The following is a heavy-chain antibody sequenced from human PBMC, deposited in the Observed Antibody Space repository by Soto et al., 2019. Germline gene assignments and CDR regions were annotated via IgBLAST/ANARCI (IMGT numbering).Heavy chain of an antibody. CDR1: GVSISSYY. CDR2: IYYSGST. V-gene: IGHV4-59*01. CDR3: ARRWGTSFDF. J-gene: IGHJ4*02. D-gene: IGHD7-27*01. Sequence: ASETLSLTCTVSGVSISSYYWSWIRQPPGKGLEWIGYIYYSGSTNYNPSLKSRVTISVDTSKNQFSLKVSSVTAADTAVYYCARRWGTSFDFWGQGTLVTVSS.